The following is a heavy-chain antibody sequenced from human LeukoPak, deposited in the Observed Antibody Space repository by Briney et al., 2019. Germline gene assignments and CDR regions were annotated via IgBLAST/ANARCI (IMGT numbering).Heavy chain of an antibody. CDR3: ARRRYYDSSGSPGWAFDI. V-gene: IGHV4-39*01. CDR2: IYYSGST. D-gene: IGHD3-22*01. Sequence: SETLSLTCTVSGGSISSSSYYWGWIRPPPGKGLEWVGSIYYSGSTYYNPSLKSRVTISVDTSKNQFSLKLSSVTAADTAVYYCARRRYYDSSGSPGWAFDIWGQGTMVTVSS. CDR1: GGSISSSSYY. J-gene: IGHJ3*02.